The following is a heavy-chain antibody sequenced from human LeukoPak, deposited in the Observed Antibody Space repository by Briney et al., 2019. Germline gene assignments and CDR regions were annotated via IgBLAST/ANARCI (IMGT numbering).Heavy chain of an antibody. CDR2: IYTSGST. Sequence: PSETLSLTCTVSGGSISSYYWSWIRQPAGKGLEWIGRIYTSGSTNYNPSLKSRVTISVDTSKNQFSLKLSSVTAADTAVYYCARADCSGGSCYPNWFDPWGQGTLVTVSS. V-gene: IGHV4-4*07. CDR3: ARADCSGGSCYPNWFDP. CDR1: GGSISSYY. J-gene: IGHJ5*02. D-gene: IGHD2-15*01.